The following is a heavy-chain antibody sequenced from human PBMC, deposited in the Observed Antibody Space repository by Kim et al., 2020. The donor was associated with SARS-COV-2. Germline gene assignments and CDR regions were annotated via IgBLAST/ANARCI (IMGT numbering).Heavy chain of an antibody. V-gene: IGHV3-30*18. CDR2: ISDDGRHT. D-gene: IGHD3-22*01. CDR3: VKGDYDRSGYYAPPLEY. Sequence: GGSLRLSCAASEFSFTNFGMHWVRQAPGRGLEWVAVISDDGRHTHYVDSVKGRFTISRDNSKHMLYLQLNTLRPEDTAVYYCVKGDYDRSGYYAPPLEYWGQGTLVTVSS. CDR1: EFSFTNFG. J-gene: IGHJ4*02.